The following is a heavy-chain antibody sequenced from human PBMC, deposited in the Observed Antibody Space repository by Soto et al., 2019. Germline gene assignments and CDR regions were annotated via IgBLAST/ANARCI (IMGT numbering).Heavy chain of an antibody. CDR3: ATPYSSSWFSPFDY. Sequence: EVQLLESGGGLVQPGGSLRLSCAASGFTFGSYAMSWVRQAPGKGLEWVSSIGAGYGTYYADSVKGRFTISRDNSKNTLYLQMNSLRAEDTAIYYCATPYSSSWFSPFDYLGQGSLVTVSS. CDR1: GFTFGSYA. J-gene: IGHJ4*02. V-gene: IGHV3-23*01. D-gene: IGHD6-13*01. CDR2: IGAGYGT.